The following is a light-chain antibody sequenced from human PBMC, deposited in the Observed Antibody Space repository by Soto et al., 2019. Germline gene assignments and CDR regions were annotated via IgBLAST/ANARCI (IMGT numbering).Light chain of an antibody. J-gene: IGKJ1*01. CDR2: GAS. CDR1: QSVSSR. Sequence: EIVMTQSPATLSVSPGERVTLSCRASQSVSSRLAWYQQKPGQAPRLLIYGASTRATGIPARFSGSGSGTEFTLTIRSVQSEDFAVYYCQQYHNRWTFGQGTKVEIK. V-gene: IGKV3-15*01. CDR3: QQYHNRWT.